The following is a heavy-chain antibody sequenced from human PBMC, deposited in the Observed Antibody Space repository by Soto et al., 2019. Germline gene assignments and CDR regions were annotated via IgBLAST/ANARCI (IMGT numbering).Heavy chain of an antibody. V-gene: IGHV1-46*01. CDR1: GYTFTSYG. D-gene: IGHD6-13*01. CDR2: VNPSGGST. J-gene: IGHJ4*02. CDR3: ARARRIAAAATGY. Sequence: ASVKVSCKASGYTFTSYGISWVRQAPGQGLEWMGWVNPSGGSTSYAQKFQGRVTMTRDTATSKVYMELSSLRSEDTAVYYCARARRIAAAATGYWGQGTLVTVSS.